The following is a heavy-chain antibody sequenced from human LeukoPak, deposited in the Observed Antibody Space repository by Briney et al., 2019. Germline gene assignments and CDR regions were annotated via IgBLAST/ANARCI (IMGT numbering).Heavy chain of an antibody. Sequence: GASVKVSCKASGGTFSSYAISWVRQAPGQGLEWMGRIIPILGIANYAQKFQGRVTITADKSTSTAYMELSSLRSEDTAVYYCARVRAYSSGWSDFVYWGQGTLVTVSS. CDR3: ARVRAYSSGWSDFVY. J-gene: IGHJ4*02. CDR2: IIPILGIA. CDR1: GGTFSSYA. D-gene: IGHD6-19*01. V-gene: IGHV1-69*04.